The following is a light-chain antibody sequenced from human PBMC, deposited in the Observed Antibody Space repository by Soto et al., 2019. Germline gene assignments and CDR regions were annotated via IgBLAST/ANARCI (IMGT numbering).Light chain of an antibody. CDR1: QSVSSSF. J-gene: IGKJ1*01. V-gene: IGKV3-20*01. Sequence: LTQSPGPLSFSPGERATLSCRASQSVSSSFLAWYQQKPGQAPRLLIYGASNRATGIPDRFSGSGSGTDFTLTISRLEPEDFAVYYCQQYGSSGTFGQGTKVDIK. CDR2: GAS. CDR3: QQYGSSGT.